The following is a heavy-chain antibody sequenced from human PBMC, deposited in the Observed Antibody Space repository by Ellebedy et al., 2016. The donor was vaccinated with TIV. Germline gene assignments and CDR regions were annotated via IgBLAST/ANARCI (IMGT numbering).Heavy chain of an antibody. CDR2: ISSSSNYI. Sequence: GGSLRLSCAASGFTFTSYSMTWVRQAPGKGLEWVSSISSSSNYIYYADSLKGRFTISRDNAKNSLYLQVNSLRAEDTAVYYCARDFCGVDCYPDYWGQGTLVTVSS. J-gene: IGHJ4*02. V-gene: IGHV3-21*01. CDR1: GFTFTSYS. CDR3: ARDFCGVDCYPDY. D-gene: IGHD2-21*02.